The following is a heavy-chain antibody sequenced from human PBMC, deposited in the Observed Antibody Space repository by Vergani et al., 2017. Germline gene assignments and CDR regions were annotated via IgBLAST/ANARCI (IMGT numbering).Heavy chain of an antibody. Sequence: VQLVESGGGLVKPGGSLRLSCAASGFTFSSYGMHWVRQAPGKGLEWVAFIRYDGSNKYYADSVKGRFTISRDNSKNTLYLQMNSLRAEDTAVYYCAKDMYYYDSSGYRTEAFDIWGQGTMVTVSS. CDR2: IRYDGSNK. D-gene: IGHD3-22*01. V-gene: IGHV3-30*02. J-gene: IGHJ3*02. CDR3: AKDMYYYDSSGYRTEAFDI. CDR1: GFTFSSYG.